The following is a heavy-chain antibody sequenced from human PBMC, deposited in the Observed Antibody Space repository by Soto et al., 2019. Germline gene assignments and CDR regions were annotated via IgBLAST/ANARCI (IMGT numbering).Heavy chain of an antibody. Sequence: GESLKISCQVSGYTFTIYWIGWVRQMPGKGLEWMGIIYPSDSDTRYSPSFQGQVTISADQSNNTAYLQWHSLKASDTAIYYCARPANTVADHFDLWGQGTPVTVSS. J-gene: IGHJ4*02. CDR1: GYTFTIYW. V-gene: IGHV5-51*01. CDR2: IYPSDSDT. CDR3: ARPANTVADHFDL. D-gene: IGHD4-17*01.